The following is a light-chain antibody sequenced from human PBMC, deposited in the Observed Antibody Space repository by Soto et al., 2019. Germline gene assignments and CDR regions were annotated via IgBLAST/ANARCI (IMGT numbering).Light chain of an antibody. V-gene: IGKV3-20*01. Sequence: EIVLTQSPGTLSLSPGERATLSCRASQSVNNNYVAWYQQKPGQAPRLLIYEASSRATGIPDRFSGSGSGTDFTLTISRLEPEDCAVYYCQQYGSSLSWSFCQGTKVDI. CDR1: QSVNNNY. CDR3: QQYGSSLSWS. CDR2: EAS. J-gene: IGKJ1*01.